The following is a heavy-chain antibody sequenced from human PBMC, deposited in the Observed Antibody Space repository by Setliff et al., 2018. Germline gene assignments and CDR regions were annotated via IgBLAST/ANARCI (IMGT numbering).Heavy chain of an antibody. CDR3: ARRLPYFGMDV. CDR2: THTDGITI. CDR1: GFTFKTYE. J-gene: IGHJ6*02. V-gene: IGHV3-48*03. Sequence: LRLSCEASGFTFKTYEMTWVRQAPGKGLERVSKTHTDGITIYSDSVRGRFTIFRDSAKNSLHLQMTSLSAEDTAVYYCARRLPYFGMDVWGQGTTVTVSS. D-gene: IGHD2-15*01.